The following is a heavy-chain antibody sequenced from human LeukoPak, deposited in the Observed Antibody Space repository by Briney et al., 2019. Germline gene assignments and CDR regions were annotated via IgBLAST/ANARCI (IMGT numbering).Heavy chain of an antibody. Sequence: GGSLRLSCEASGFDFFNYGMNWVRQGPGKGLEWVSSISSSRSYIYYADSVKGRFTISRDNAKNSLYLQMNSLRAEDTAVYYCARGGIAAGDYWGQGTLVTVSS. J-gene: IGHJ4*02. CDR1: GFDFFNYG. CDR3: ARGGIAAGDY. D-gene: IGHD6-13*01. CDR2: ISSSRSYI. V-gene: IGHV3-21*01.